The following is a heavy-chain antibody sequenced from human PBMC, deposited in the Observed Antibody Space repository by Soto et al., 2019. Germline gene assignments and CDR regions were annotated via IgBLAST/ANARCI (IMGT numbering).Heavy chain of an antibody. CDR2: IFPSDSDT. CDR1: GYRFTSYW. J-gene: IGHJ5*02. CDR3: ARKDKSGYFNGLDP. D-gene: IGHD3-22*01. V-gene: IGHV5-51*01. Sequence: GESLKISCRTSGYRFTSYWIAWVRQMPGKGLEWMVIIFPSDSDTRYSPSFQGQVTISADRSTSTVFLQWASLKASDTAVYFFARKDKSGYFNGLDPWGQGTLVTVS.